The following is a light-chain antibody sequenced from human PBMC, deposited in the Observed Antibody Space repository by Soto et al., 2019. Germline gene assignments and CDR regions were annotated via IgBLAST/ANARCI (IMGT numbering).Light chain of an antibody. J-gene: IGLJ2*01. CDR2: DVS. CDR3: FSYAASYMV. Sequence: QSALTQPRSVSGSPGQSVTISCTGTSSDVGGYNYVSWYQQHPGKAPKLMIFDVSKRPSGVPDRFSGSKSGNTASLTISGLQAEDEADYYCFSYAASYMVFGGGTKLTVL. CDR1: SSDVGGYNY. V-gene: IGLV2-11*01.